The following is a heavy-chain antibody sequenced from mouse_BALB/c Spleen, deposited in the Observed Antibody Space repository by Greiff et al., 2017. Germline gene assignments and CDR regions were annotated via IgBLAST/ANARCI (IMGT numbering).Heavy chain of an antibody. V-gene: IGHV3-6*02. Sequence: EVHLVESGPGLVKPSQSLSLTCSVTGYSITSGYYWNWIRQFPGNKLEWMGYISYDGSNNYNPSLKNRISITRDTSKNQFFLKLNSVTTEDTATYYCAREDGWAMDYWGQGTSVTVSS. CDR3: AREDGWAMDY. CDR1: GYSITSGYY. D-gene: IGHD2-3*01. CDR2: ISYDGSN. J-gene: IGHJ4*01.